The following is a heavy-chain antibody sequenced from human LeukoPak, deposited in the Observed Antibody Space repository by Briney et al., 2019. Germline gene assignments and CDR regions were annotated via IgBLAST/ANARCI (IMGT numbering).Heavy chain of an antibody. CDR3: ARGRWSLLWFGESSFDA. J-gene: IGHJ5*02. CDR2: INHSGST. Sequence: SETLSLTCAVYGGSFSGYYWSWIRQPPGKGLEWIGEINHSGSTNYNPSLKSRVTISVDTSKNQFSLKLSSVTAADTAVYYCARGRWSLLWFGESSFDAWGQGTLVTVSS. D-gene: IGHD3-10*01. V-gene: IGHV4-34*01. CDR1: GGSFSGYY.